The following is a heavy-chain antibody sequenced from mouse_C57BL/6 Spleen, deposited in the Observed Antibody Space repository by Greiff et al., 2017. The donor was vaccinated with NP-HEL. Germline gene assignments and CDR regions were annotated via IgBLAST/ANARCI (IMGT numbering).Heavy chain of an antibody. CDR1: GYTFTDYY. V-gene: IGHV1-26*01. D-gene: IGHD1-1*01. CDR2: INPNNGGT. CDR3: ARETTVGATDFDY. J-gene: IGHJ2*01. Sequence: VQLQQSGPELVKPGASVKISCKASGYTFTDYYMNWVKQSHGKSLEWIGDINPNNGGTSYNQKFKGKATLTVDKSSSTAYMELRSLTSEDSAVYYCARETTVGATDFDYWGQGTTLTVSS.